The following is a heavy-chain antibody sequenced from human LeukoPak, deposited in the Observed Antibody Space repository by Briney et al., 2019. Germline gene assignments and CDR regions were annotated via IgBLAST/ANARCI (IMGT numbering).Heavy chain of an antibody. V-gene: IGHV1-2*06. D-gene: IGHD1-1*01. J-gene: IGHJ4*02. Sequence: ASVKVSCKASGYTFTGYYMHWVRQAPGQGLEWMGRINPNSGGTNYARKFQGRVTMTRDTSISTAYMELSRLRSDDTAVYYCARSDWTGTSVGLDWGQGTLVTVSS. CDR3: ARSDWTGTSVGLD. CDR1: GYTFTGYY. CDR2: INPNSGGT.